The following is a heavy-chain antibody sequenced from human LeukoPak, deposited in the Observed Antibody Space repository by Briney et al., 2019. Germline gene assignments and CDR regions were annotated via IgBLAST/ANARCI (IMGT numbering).Heavy chain of an antibody. J-gene: IGHJ3*02. V-gene: IGHV4-39*01. Sequence: SETLSLTCSVSGGSISSCGYYWGWIRQSPGRGLEWIGSVHCSGGTYYSPSLKSRVTISVDTSKKHLYVKLGSVTATDTAVYYCARHSDRASAGTPHAFDIRGQGTMVTVSS. CDR1: GGSISSCGYY. D-gene: IGHD6-13*01. CDR3: ARHSDRASAGTPHAFDI. CDR2: VHCSGGT.